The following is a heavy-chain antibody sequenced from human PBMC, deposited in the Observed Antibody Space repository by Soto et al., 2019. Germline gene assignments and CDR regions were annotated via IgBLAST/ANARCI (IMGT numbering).Heavy chain of an antibody. CDR1: GGSISSGGYY. V-gene: IGHV4-31*03. Sequence: SETLSLTCTVSGGSISSGGYYWSWIRQHPGKGLEWIGYIYYSGSAYYNPSLKSRVTISVDSSKNLFSLKLTSVTAADTAVYYCARSVFPWGQVTLVTVSS. J-gene: IGHJ5*02. CDR3: ARSVFP. CDR2: IYYSGSA.